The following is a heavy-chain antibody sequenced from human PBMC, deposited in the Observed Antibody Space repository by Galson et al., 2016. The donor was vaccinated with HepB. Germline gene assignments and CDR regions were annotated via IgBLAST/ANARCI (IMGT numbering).Heavy chain of an antibody. J-gene: IGHJ4*02. D-gene: IGHD3/OR15-3a*01. CDR2: ISPSGRT. CDR3: ARYGSWTGFDY. Sequence: TLSLTCTVSSGTISITGYFWSWIRQPPVRGLEWIGYISPSGRTYFTPSLKSRITISVDTSKNQFALDLRSVTAADPALYFCARYGSWTGFDYWGQGTLVTVSS. V-gene: IGHV4-31*03. CDR1: SGTISITGYF.